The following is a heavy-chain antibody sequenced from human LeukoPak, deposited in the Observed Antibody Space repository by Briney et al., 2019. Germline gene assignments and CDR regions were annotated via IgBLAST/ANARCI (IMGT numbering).Heavy chain of an antibody. CDR2: IYYSGST. V-gene: IGHV4-59*01. CDR1: GVSISSYY. D-gene: IGHD4-11*01. J-gene: IGHJ4*02. CDR3: AGSTVTTLILGY. Sequence: SETLSLTCTVSGVSISSYYLSWIRQPPGKGLEWIGDIYYSGSTNYNPSLKSRVTISVDTSKTQFSLKRSSVTAADTAVYYCAGSTVTTLILGYWGQGTLVTVSS.